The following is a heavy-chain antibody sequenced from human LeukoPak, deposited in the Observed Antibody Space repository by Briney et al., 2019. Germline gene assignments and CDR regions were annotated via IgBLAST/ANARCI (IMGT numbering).Heavy chain of an antibody. J-gene: IGHJ5*02. CDR1: GYTFTSYD. Sequence: ASVKVSCKASGYTFTSYDINWVRQATGQGLEWMGWMNPNSGNTGYAQKFQGRVTMTRNTSISTAYMELSSLRSDDTAVYYCARERHNTATALNWFDPWGQGTLVTVSS. CDR3: ARERHNTATALNWFDP. CDR2: MNPNSGNT. V-gene: IGHV1-8*01. D-gene: IGHD5-18*01.